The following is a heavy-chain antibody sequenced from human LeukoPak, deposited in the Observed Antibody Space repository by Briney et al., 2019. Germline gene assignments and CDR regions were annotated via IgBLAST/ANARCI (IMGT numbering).Heavy chain of an antibody. CDR3: TTDITLIVVVSTDY. Sequence: GGSLRLSCTASGFTFSSYAMSWVRQAPGKGLEWVSAISGSGGSTHYADSVKGRFTISRDNSKNTLYLQMNSLKTEDTAVYYCTTDITLIVVVSTDYWGQGTLVTVSS. D-gene: IGHD3-22*01. CDR1: GFTFSSYA. CDR2: ISGSGGST. V-gene: IGHV3-23*01. J-gene: IGHJ4*02.